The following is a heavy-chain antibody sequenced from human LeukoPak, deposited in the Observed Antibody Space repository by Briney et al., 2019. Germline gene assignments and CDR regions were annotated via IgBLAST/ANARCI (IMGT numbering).Heavy chain of an antibody. Sequence: GGSLRLSCAASGFTFSSYAMHWVRHAPGKGLEWVAVISYDGSNKYYADSVKGRFTISRDNSKNTLYLQMNSLRAEDTAVYYCARSPRGNSSGWYNWFDPWRQGTLVTVSS. J-gene: IGHJ5*02. CDR3: ARSPRGNSSGWYNWFDP. CDR1: GFTFSSYA. CDR2: ISYDGSNK. D-gene: IGHD6-19*01. V-gene: IGHV3-30-3*01.